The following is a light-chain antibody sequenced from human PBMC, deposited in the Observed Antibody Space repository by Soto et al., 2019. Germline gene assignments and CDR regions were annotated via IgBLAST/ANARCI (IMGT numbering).Light chain of an antibody. Sequence: QSALTQPASVSGSPGQSITISCTGTSSDVGSYNFVSWLQQHPGKVPKLIIYEGTERPSGVSNRFSASKSGNTASLTISGLQPEDEADYYCCSYAGPSTIFGGGTKLTVL. CDR2: EGT. CDR3: CSYAGPSTI. CDR1: SSDVGSYNF. V-gene: IGLV2-23*01. J-gene: IGLJ2*01.